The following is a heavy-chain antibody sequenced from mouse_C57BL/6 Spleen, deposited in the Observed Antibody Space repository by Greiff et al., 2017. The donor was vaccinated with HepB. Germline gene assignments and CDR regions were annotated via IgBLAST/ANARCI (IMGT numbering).Heavy chain of an antibody. J-gene: IGHJ4*01. D-gene: IGHD2-3*01. V-gene: IGHV10-1*01. CDR2: IRSKSNNYAT. CDR1: GFSFNTYA. Sequence: EVQRVESGGGLVQPKGSLKLSCAASGFSFNTYAMNWVRQAPGKGLEWVARIRSKSNNYATYYADSVKDRFTISRDDSESMLYLQMNNLKTEDTAMYYCVGGWGYYAMDYWGQGTSVTVSS. CDR3: VGGWGYYAMDY.